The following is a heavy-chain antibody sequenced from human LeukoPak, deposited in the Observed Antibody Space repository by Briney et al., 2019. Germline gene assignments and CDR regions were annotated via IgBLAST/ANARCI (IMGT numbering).Heavy chain of an antibody. CDR3: ARGGQYYYDSSGYYFDPYYFDY. CDR1: GGSFSSSSYY. Sequence: SETLSLTCTVSGGSFSSSSYYWGWIRQPPGKGLEWIGSIYYSGSTYYNPSLKRRVTISVDTSKNQFSLKLSSVNAADTAVYYCARGGQYYYDSSGYYFDPYYFDYWGQGTLVTVSS. D-gene: IGHD3-22*01. J-gene: IGHJ4*02. V-gene: IGHV4-39*07. CDR2: IYYSGST.